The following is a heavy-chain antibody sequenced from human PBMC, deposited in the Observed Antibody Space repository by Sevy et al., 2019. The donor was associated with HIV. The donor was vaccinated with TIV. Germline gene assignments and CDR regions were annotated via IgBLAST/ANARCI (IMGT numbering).Heavy chain of an antibody. CDR1: GFTFSSYA. CDR3: ASHYYDSTGYYYPLDY. V-gene: IGHV3-30*04. Sequence: EGSLRLSCTASGFTFSSYAMYWVRQAPGKGLEWVAVISIDGNNKDYADSVKGRFTISRDNSKNTLYLQMNSLRAEDTAVYYCASHYYDSTGYYYPLDYWGQGTLVTVSS. J-gene: IGHJ4*02. D-gene: IGHD3-22*01. CDR2: ISIDGNNK.